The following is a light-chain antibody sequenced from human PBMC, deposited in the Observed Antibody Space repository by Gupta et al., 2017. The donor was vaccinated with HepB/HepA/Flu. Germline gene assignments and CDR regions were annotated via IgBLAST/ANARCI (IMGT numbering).Light chain of an antibody. J-gene: IGKJ2*03. CDR1: QSVSSSY. CDR2: GAS. CDR3: QGEGGSPSS. Sequence: EIVLTQSPGTLSLSPGERATLSCRARQSVSSSYLAWYQQKPGQAPRLLIYGASSRAIGIPDRSSGRASAIPFTLIISRRAREDLAVYYSQGEGGSPSSFRHRIXL. V-gene: IGKV3-20*01.